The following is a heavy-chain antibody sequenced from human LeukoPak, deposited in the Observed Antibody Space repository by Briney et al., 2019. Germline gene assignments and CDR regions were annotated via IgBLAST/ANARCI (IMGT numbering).Heavy chain of an antibody. V-gene: IGHV6-1*01. Sequence: SQTLSLTCAISGDSVSSNSAAWNWIRQSPSRGLEWLGRTYYRSKWYNDYAVSVKSRITINPHTSKTQFYLQLNSVTPEDTAVYYCARDHSQILLWFGESLYNWFDPWGQGTLVTVSS. J-gene: IGHJ5*02. CDR2: TYYRSKWYN. CDR1: GDSVSSNSAA. CDR3: ARDHSQILLWFGESLYNWFDP. D-gene: IGHD3-10*01.